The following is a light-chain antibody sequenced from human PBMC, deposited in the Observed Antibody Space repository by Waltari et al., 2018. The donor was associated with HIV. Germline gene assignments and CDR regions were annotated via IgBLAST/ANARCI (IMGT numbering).Light chain of an antibody. CDR1: SSHVGSYDY. CDR2: EVS. V-gene: IGLV2-14*01. J-gene: IGLJ2*01. Sequence: QSALTQPASVSGAPGQSITISCTGTSSHVGSYDYVSWYQQHPGKAPKLMILEVSHRPSGVSDRFSGSKSGNTASLTISGLLADDEADYYCSSYTSTTTVIFGGGTKVTVL. CDR3: SSYTSTTTVI.